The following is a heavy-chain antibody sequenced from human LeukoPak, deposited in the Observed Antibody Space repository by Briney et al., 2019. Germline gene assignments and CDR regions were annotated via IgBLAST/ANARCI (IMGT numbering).Heavy chain of an antibody. D-gene: IGHD3-3*01. CDR2: IYYSGST. Sequence: SETLSLTCSVSGGSISSYYWSWIRQPPGKGLEWIGYIYYSGSTNYNPSLKSRVTISVDTSKNQFSLKLSSVTAADTAVYYCARDGGNGLYDFWSGYGYYYYMDVWGKGTTVTVSS. CDR1: GGSISSYY. J-gene: IGHJ6*03. V-gene: IGHV4-59*01. CDR3: ARDGGNGLYDFWSGYGYYYYMDV.